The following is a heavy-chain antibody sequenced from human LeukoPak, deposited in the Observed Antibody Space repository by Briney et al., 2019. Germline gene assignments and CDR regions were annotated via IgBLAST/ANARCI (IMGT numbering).Heavy chain of an antibody. D-gene: IGHD2-2*01. CDR2: IYYSGST. J-gene: IGHJ5*02. Sequence: SQTLCLTCTVSLGSISSGGYYWSWIRQHPGESLEWIGYIYYSGSTYYNPSLQSRVTISVDTSKNQFSLKLSSVTAADTAVYYCARDMTRYCSSTSCSNWFDPWGQGTLVTVSS. V-gene: IGHV4-31*03. CDR1: LGSISSGGYY. CDR3: ARDMTRYCSSTSCSNWFDP.